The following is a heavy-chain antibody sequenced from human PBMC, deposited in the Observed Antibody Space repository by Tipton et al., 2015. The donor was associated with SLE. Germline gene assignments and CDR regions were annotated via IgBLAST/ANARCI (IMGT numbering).Heavy chain of an antibody. CDR2: IYYTGST. D-gene: IGHD6-13*01. CDR3: ARGRYSSSSYGDYFDY. CDR1: GGSISSSSYY. J-gene: IGHJ4*02. V-gene: IGHV4-39*07. Sequence: TLSLTCPVSGGSISSSSYYWGWMRQPPGQGLEWIASIYYTGSTYYNPSLRGRVTISIDRSRNQVSLKLSSVTAADTAVYFCARGRYSSSSYGDYFDYWGQGTLVTVSS.